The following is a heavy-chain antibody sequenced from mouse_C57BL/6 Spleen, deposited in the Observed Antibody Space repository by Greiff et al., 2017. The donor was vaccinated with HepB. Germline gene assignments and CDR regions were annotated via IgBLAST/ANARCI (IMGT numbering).Heavy chain of an antibody. CDR2: ISYDGSN. Sequence: EVQLVESGPGLVKPSQSLSLTCSVTGYSITSGYYWNWIRQFPGNKLEWMGYISYDGSNNYNPSLKNRISITRDTSKNQFFLKLNSVTTEDTATYYCAREGGYYDLDYWGQGTTLTVSS. CDR3: AREGGYYDLDY. J-gene: IGHJ2*01. CDR1: GYSITSGYY. V-gene: IGHV3-6*01. D-gene: IGHD2-3*01.